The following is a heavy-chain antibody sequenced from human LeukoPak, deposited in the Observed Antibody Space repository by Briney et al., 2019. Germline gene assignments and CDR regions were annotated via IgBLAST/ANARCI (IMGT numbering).Heavy chain of an antibody. V-gene: IGHV3-30*04. Sequence: PGRSLRLSRAASGFTFSRSAMHWVRQPPGKGLEWMAVISNDGMRKFHADSVKGRFTISRDNSKNTLYLQMDSLTTEDTALYYCARRRDGYNPELDYWGQRTLVTVSS. D-gene: IGHD5-24*01. CDR1: GFTFSRSA. CDR3: ARRRDGYNPELDY. CDR2: ISNDGMRK. J-gene: IGHJ4*02.